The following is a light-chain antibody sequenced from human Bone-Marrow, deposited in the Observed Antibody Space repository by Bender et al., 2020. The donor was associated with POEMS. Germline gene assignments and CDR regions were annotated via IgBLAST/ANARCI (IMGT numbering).Light chain of an antibody. CDR3: QAWDSNTYV. J-gene: IGLJ1*01. CDR2: EDF. V-gene: IGLV3-1*01. Sequence: SYELTQPPSVSVSPGQTATITCSGDKLEDTYICWYQQRPGQSPLLVIYEDFKRPSGIPDRFSGSNSGNTATLTISGAQPMDEADYYCQAWDSNTYVFGTGTKVTVL. CDR1: KLEDTY.